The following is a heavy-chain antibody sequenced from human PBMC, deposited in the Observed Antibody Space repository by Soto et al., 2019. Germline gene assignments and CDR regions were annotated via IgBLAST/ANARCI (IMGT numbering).Heavy chain of an antibody. V-gene: IGHV4-59*01. Sequence: SETLSLTCTVSGDSISSYYWSWIRQPPGKGLEWIGYIYYSGSSNYNPSLKSRVTISVDTSKNQISLNLSSVTAADTAVYYCARDGGGPSDYWGQGTLVTVSS. J-gene: IGHJ4*02. D-gene: IGHD3-16*01. CDR1: GDSISSYY. CDR2: IYYSGSS. CDR3: ARDGGGPSDY.